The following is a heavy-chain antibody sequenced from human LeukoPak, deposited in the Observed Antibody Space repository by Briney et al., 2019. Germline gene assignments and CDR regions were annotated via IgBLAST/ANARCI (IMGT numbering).Heavy chain of an antibody. CDR1: GYTFTGYY. J-gene: IGHJ1*01. CDR3: AREGVVVVPAATTTAEYFQH. CDR2: INPNSGGT. V-gene: IGHV1-2*06. D-gene: IGHD2-2*01. Sequence: ASVKVSCKASGYTFTGYYMHWVRQAPGQGLEWMGRINPNSGGTNYAQKFQGRVTMTRDTSISTAYMELSRLRSDDTAVYYCAREGVVVVPAATTTAEYFQHWGQGTLVTVSS.